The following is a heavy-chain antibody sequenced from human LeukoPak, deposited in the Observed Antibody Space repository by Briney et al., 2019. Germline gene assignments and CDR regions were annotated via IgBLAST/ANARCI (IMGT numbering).Heavy chain of an antibody. J-gene: IGHJ5*02. D-gene: IGHD3-3*01. Sequence: ASVKVSCKASGYSFTSYGISWVRQAPGQGLEWMGWISAYNGNTNYAQKLQGRVTMTTDTFTSTAYMELRSLRSDDTAVYYCARDAMTILGVVTPFDPWGQGTLVTVSS. CDR2: ISAYNGNT. CDR1: GYSFTSYG. CDR3: ARDAMTILGVVTPFDP. V-gene: IGHV1-18*01.